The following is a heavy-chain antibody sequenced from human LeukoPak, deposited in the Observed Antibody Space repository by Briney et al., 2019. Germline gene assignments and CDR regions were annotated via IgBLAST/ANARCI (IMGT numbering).Heavy chain of an antibody. V-gene: IGHV3-11*04. CDR2: ISSSGSSI. J-gene: IGHJ4*02. D-gene: IGHD4-11*01. Sequence: GGSLRLSCAASGLTFSDYYMNWLRQAPGKGLEWDSYISSSGSSIYYADSVKGRFTSSRDNAKNSLYLQMNSLRAEDTAVYYCAGLDYTFEYWGQGTLVTVSS. CDR1: GLTFSDYY. CDR3: AGLDYTFEY.